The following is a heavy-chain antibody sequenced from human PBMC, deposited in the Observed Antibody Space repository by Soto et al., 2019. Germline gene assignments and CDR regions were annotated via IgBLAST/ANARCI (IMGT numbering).Heavy chain of an antibody. CDR2: MKSDGSTT. CDR1: GFTFSFYW. V-gene: IGHV3-74*01. D-gene: IGHD2-2*01. CDR3: ARGFRFGTSYPMDF. J-gene: IGHJ4*02. Sequence: EVQLVESGGGLVQPGGSLRLSCAASGFTFSFYWMYWVRQAPGKGLVWVSHMKSDGSTTNYADSVKGRFTISRDNAKNTLYLQMNSPTVEDTAVYYCARGFRFGTSYPMDFWGQGTLVTVSS.